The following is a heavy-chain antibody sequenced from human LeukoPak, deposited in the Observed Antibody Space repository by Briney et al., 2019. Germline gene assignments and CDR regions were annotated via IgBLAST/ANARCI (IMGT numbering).Heavy chain of an antibody. D-gene: IGHD1-26*01. CDR1: GYTFTGYY. Sequence: ASVKVSCKASGYTFTGYYMHWVRQAPGQGLEWMGWINPNSGGTNYAQKFQGRVTMTRDTSISTAYMELSGLRSDDTAVYYCARGITGVGATEFDYWGQGTLVTVSS. CDR2: INPNSGGT. CDR3: ARGITGVGATEFDY. V-gene: IGHV1-2*02. J-gene: IGHJ4*02.